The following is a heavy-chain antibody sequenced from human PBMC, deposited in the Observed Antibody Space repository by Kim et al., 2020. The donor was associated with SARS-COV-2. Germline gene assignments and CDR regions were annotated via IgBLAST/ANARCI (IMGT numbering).Heavy chain of an antibody. J-gene: IGHJ2*01. D-gene: IGHD6-13*01. V-gene: IGHV3-74*01. CDR3: ARRTATAGGYWYFDL. CDR2: SNSDGSTR. CDR1: GFTLSSYW. Sequence: GGSLRLSCAASGFTLSSYWMHWVRQAPVKGLVWVSRSNSDGSTRSYADSVKGRFSISRDNAKNTLYLQMDSLRADDTAVYYCARRTATAGGYWYFDLWGR.